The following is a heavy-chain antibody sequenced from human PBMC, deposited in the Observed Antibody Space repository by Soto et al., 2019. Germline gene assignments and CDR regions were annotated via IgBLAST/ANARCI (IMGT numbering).Heavy chain of an antibody. J-gene: IGHJ4*02. D-gene: IGHD2-2*01. CDR3: AREPSSTGGFDY. V-gene: IGHV3-21*01. Sequence: PGGSLRLSCAASGFTFSSYSMNWVRQAPGKGLEWVSSISSASSYTYYADSVRGRFTISRDNAKNSLYLQMNSLRAEDTAVYYCAREPSSTGGFDYWGQGTLVTVSS. CDR2: ISSASSYT. CDR1: GFTFSSYS.